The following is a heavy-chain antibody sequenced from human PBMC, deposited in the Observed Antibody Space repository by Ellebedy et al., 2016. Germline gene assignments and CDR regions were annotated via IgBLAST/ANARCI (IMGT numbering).Heavy chain of an antibody. V-gene: IGHV4-34*01. CDR2: INHSGST. CDR1: GGSFSGYY. CDR3: AGVTGYYYYGMDV. Sequence: GSLRLSXAVYGGSFSGYYWSWIRQPPGKGLEWIGEINHSGSTNYNPSLKSRVTISVDTSKNQFSLKLSSVTAADTAVYYCAGVTGYYYYGMDVWGQGTTVTVSS. J-gene: IGHJ6*02. D-gene: IGHD5-18*01.